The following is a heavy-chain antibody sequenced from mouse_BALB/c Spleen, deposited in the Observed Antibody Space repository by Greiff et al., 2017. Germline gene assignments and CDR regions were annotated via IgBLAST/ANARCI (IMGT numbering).Heavy chain of an antibody. CDR3: ARFGYDNYFDD. V-gene: IGHV1-20*02. CDR2: INPYNGDT. CDR1: GYSFTGYF. J-gene: IGHJ2*01. Sequence: EVQLQQSGPELVKPGASVKISCKASGYSFTGYFMNWVMQSHGKSLEWIGRINPYNGDTFYNQKFKGKATLTVDKSSSTAHMELRSLASEDSAVYYCARFGYDNYFDDWGQGTTLTVSS. D-gene: IGHD2-2*01.